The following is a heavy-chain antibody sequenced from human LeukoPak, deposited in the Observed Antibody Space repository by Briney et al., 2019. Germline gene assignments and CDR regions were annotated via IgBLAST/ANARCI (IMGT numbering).Heavy chain of an antibody. D-gene: IGHD6-19*01. CDR3: ARFYSSGWYYFDY. Sequence: SETLSLTCTVSGGSISSGGYYWSWIRQHPGKGLEWMRYIYYSGSTYYNPSLKSRVTISVDTSKNQFSLKLSSVTAADTAVYYCARFYSSGWYYFDYWGQGTLVTVSS. CDR2: IYYSGST. J-gene: IGHJ4*02. V-gene: IGHV4-31*03. CDR1: GGSISSGGYY.